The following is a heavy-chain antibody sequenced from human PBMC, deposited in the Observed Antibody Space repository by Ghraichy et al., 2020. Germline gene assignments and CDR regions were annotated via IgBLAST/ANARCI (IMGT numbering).Heavy chain of an antibody. CDR2: ISGSGYTT. CDR3: AKRLYVEFQRSRPYYYAMDV. Sequence: GGSPRLSCAASGFTFNTYAMIWVRQAPGKGLEWVSLISGSGYTTFYADSVRGRFSISRDNSRSTLFLQMNSLRAEDTAVYYCAKRLYVEFQRSRPYYYAMDVWGQRTTVTVSS. J-gene: IGHJ6*02. D-gene: IGHD2-2*01. V-gene: IGHV3-23*01. CDR1: GFTFNTYA.